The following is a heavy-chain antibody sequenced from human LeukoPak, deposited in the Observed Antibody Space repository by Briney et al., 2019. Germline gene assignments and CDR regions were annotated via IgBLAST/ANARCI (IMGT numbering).Heavy chain of an antibody. V-gene: IGHV3-49*04. D-gene: IGHD3-10*01. CDR3: ARGAMVRGANYYFDY. CDR2: IRSMAHGGTT. Sequence: GGSLRLSCAASGFTFSSYSMNWVRQAPGKGLEWVSFIRSMAHGGTTEYAASVKGRFTISRDDSKGIAYLQMSSLKTGDTAVYYCARGAMVRGANYYFDYWGQGALVTVSS. CDR1: GFTFSSYS. J-gene: IGHJ4*02.